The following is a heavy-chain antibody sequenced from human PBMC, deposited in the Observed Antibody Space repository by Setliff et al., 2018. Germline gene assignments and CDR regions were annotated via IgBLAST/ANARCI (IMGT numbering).Heavy chain of an antibody. Sequence: PGESLKISCKGSGYSFTSYWIAWVRQMPGKGLEWMGIIYPGDSDTRYSPSFEGQVTISADKSISTAYLQWSSLKASDTAMYYCARSDYGDYFAWDSYGMDVWGQGTTVTVSS. D-gene: IGHD4-17*01. V-gene: IGHV5-51*01. CDR3: ARSDYGDYFAWDSYGMDV. J-gene: IGHJ6*02. CDR2: IYPGDSDT. CDR1: GYSFTSYW.